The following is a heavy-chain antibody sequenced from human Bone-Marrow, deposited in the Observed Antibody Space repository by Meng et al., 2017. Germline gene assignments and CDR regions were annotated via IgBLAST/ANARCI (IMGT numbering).Heavy chain of an antibody. D-gene: IGHD3-16*01. CDR1: GVTVSSNF. V-gene: IGHV3-53*01. CDR3: ARGGAGPFDI. CDR2: IYSGGTT. J-gene: IGHJ3*02. Sequence: GESLKISCAASGVTVSSNFMSWVRQAPGKGLEWVSVIYSGGTTYYADSVKGRFTVSRDNSRNTLYLQMNSLRAEDTAVYYCARGGAGPFDICGQGTMVTVSS.